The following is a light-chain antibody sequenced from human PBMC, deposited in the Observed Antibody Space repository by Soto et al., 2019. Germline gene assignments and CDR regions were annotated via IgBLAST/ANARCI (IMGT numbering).Light chain of an antibody. Sequence: AIQMTQSPSSLSASVGDRVTITCRTSQGIRNDLGWYQQKPGKAPKLLIYAASSLQSGVPSRFSGSGSGTDFTLTISSLQPDDFATYYCLPYNSLYAFGQGTKLDIK. J-gene: IGKJ2*01. CDR2: AAS. V-gene: IGKV1-6*01. CDR3: LPYNSLYA. CDR1: QGIRND.